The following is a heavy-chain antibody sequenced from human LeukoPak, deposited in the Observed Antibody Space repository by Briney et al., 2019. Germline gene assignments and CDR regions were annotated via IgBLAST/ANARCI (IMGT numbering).Heavy chain of an antibody. V-gene: IGHV3-30*18. J-gene: IGHJ4*02. CDR3: AKVYYGSGSYYDY. CDR2: ISYDGSNK. Sequence: GGSLRLSCAASGFTFSNYWMSWVRQAPGKGLARVAVISYDGSNKYYADSVKGRFTISRDNSKNTLYLQMNSLRAEDTAVYYCAKVYYGSGSYYDYWGQGTLVTVSS. CDR1: GFTFSNYW. D-gene: IGHD3-10*01.